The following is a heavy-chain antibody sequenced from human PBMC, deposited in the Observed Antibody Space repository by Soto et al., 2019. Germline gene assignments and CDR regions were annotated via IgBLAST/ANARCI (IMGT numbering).Heavy chain of an antibody. CDR2: IYYSGST. Sequence: QVQLQESGPGLVKPSQTLSLTCAVSGGSISSGDYYWSWIRQPPGKGLEWIGYIYYSGSTYYNPSLQSRVTISPDTSKNQFSLNLSSVTAADTAVYYCARADEVPGHFDYWGQGTLVTVSS. CDR1: GGSISSGDYY. D-gene: IGHD2-2*01. J-gene: IGHJ4*02. V-gene: IGHV4-30-4*01. CDR3: ARADEVPGHFDY.